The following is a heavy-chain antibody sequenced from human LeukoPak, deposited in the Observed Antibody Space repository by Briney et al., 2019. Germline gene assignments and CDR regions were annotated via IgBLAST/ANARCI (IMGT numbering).Heavy chain of an antibody. J-gene: IGHJ5*02. CDR3: AKGVGSSRPSNWFDP. Sequence: PGGSLRLSCAASGFTFSNYGMHWVRQAPGKGLEWVASISYDGSKTYYADSVKGRLIISRDNSNNTLYVQMNSLRTDDMAIYYCAKGVGSSRPSNWFDPWGQGTLVTVSS. CDR1: GFTFSNYG. CDR2: ISYDGSKT. V-gene: IGHV3-30*18. D-gene: IGHD6-13*01.